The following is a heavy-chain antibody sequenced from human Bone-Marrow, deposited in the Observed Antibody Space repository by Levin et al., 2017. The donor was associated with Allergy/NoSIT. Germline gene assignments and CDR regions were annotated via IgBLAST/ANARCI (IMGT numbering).Heavy chain of an antibody. D-gene: IGHD3-22*01. CDR2: ISTSGRT. Sequence: PSETLSLTCTVSGGSIYSYYWSWIRQSPGKGLEWIGYISTSGRTNYNPSLRSRVTISVDTSKNQVSLRLSSVTAADTAVYYCAGALYYSDTNGFYSVWGQGTLLTVSS. J-gene: IGHJ4*02. V-gene: IGHV4-4*08. CDR1: GGSIYSYY. CDR3: AGALYYSDTNGFYSV.